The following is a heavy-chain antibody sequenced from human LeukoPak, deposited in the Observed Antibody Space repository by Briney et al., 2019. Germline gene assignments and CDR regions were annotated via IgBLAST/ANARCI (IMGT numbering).Heavy chain of an antibody. CDR3: ARDVGPMAVAGRFDY. CDR1: GFTFSSYA. CDR2: ISYDGSNK. Sequence: HPGRSLRLSCAASGFTFSSYAMHWVRQAPGKGLEWVAVISYDGSNKYYADSVKGRFTISRDNSKNTLYLQMNSLRTEDTAVYYCARDVGPMAVAGRFDYWGQGTLVTVSS. D-gene: IGHD6-19*01. J-gene: IGHJ4*02. V-gene: IGHV3-30*04.